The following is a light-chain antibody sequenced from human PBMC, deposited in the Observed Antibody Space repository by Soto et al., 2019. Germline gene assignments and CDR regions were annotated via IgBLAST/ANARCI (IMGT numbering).Light chain of an antibody. CDR1: QSISNW. V-gene: IGKV1-9*01. CDR3: QQLNNYPRT. Sequence: DIQMTQSPSTLRASVGDRVIIPGRASQSISNWLAWYQQKPGKAPKLLISTASTLQSGVPSRFSGSGSGTEFTLTISSLQPEDFATYYCQQLNNYPRTFGQGTKVDIK. CDR2: TAS. J-gene: IGKJ1*01.